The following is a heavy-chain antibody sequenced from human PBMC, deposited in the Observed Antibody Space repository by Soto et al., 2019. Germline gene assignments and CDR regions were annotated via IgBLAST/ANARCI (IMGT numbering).Heavy chain of an antibody. V-gene: IGHV1-18*04. D-gene: IGHD2-21*01. CDR3: ASMIVRSLDY. J-gene: IGHJ4*02. Sequence: QVQLVQSGAEMKKPGASVKVSCKASGYSFSLYGISWVRQAPGQGLEWMGWISTYNGNTKYAQKFQDRVTFTTDTSMSTAYMEVTSLGSDDTGVNYYASMIVRSLDYWAQGTLVTVSS. CDR2: ISTYNGNT. CDR1: GYSFSLYG.